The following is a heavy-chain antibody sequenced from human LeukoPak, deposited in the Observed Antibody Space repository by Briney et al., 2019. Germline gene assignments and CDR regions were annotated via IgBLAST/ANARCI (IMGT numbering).Heavy chain of an antibody. D-gene: IGHD4-11*01. CDR2: ISGDGTET. CDR3: AKGGHYSFFDY. CDR1: GLIFRNYA. J-gene: IGHJ4*02. V-gene: IGHV3-23*01. Sequence: GGSLRLSCTASGLIFRNYAMTWVCQAPRKGLEWVSTISGDGTETFYADSVKGRFTISRDNSKNTHYLQMSSLRAEDTGIYYCAKGGHYSFFDYWGQGTLVTVSS.